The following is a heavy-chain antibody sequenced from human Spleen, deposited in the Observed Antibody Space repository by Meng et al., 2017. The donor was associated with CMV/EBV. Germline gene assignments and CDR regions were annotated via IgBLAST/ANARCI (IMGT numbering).Heavy chain of an antibody. CDR3: AREDPWPRGKDV. CDR2: INPNCVGI. Sequence: CKASGYTLNGYYMHWVRQAPGQGLEWMGWINPNCVGINYAQKFQGRVTMTRDTSISTAYMEPIRLRSDDTAGYYCAREDPWPRGKDVWGQGTMVTVSS. J-gene: IGHJ6*02. D-gene: IGHD3-10*01. CDR1: GYTLNGYY. V-gene: IGHV1-2*02.